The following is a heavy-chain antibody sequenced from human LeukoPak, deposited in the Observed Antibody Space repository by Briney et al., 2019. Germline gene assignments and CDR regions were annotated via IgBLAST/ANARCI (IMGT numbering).Heavy chain of an antibody. J-gene: IGHJ5*01. CDR2: ISGSGGST. D-gene: IGHD2/OR15-2a*01. CDR3: ARGKTSQNIVTRKTYNWFDP. Sequence: GGSLRLSCAASGFTFSSYAMGWVRQAPGKGLEWVSAISGSGGSTYYADSVKGRFTISRDNAKNSLYLQMKSLRAEDTAVYYCARGKTSQNIVTRKTYNWFDPWGQGTMVTVSS. V-gene: IGHV3-23*01. CDR1: GFTFSSYA.